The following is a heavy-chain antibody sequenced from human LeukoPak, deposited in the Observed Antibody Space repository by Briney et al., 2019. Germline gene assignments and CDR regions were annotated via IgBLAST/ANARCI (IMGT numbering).Heavy chain of an antibody. D-gene: IGHD5-12*01. V-gene: IGHV1-69*13. CDR2: IIPIFGTA. J-gene: IGHJ4*02. CDR3: ASGGEATSDFDY. Sequence: SVKVSRKASGYTFTGYYMHWVRQAPGQGLEWMGGIIPIFGTANYAQKFQGRVTITADESTSTAYMELSSLRSEDTAVYYCASGGEATSDFDYWGQGTLVTVSS. CDR1: GYTFTGYY.